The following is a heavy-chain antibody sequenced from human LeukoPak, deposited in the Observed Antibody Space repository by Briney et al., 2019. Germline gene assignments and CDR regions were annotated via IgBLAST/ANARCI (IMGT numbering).Heavy chain of an antibody. CDR1: GGSISSYY. Sequence: PSETLSLTCTVSGGSISSYYWSWIRQPAGKGLEWIGRIYTSGSTNYNPSLKSRVTMSVDTSKNQFSLKLSSVTAADTAVYSCARDTYITMVRGVDNAFDIWGQGTMVTVSS. V-gene: IGHV4-4*07. D-gene: IGHD3-10*01. J-gene: IGHJ3*02. CDR2: IYTSGST. CDR3: ARDTYITMVRGVDNAFDI.